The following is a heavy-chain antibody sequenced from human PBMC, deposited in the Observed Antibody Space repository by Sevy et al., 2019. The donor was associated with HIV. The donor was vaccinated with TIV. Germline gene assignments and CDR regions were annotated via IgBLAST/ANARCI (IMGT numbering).Heavy chain of an antibody. CDR3: TRRGVGATRNAFDI. V-gene: IGHV3-49*04. J-gene: IGHJ3*02. Sequence: GGSLRLSCTASGFTFGDHAMSWVRQAPGKGLEWVGFMRRKAYGGTTEYAASVKGRFTISRDDYKSIAYLQMISLKTEDTAVYYCTRRGVGATRNAFDIWGQGTMVTVSS. D-gene: IGHD1-26*01. CDR1: GFTFGDHA. CDR2: MRRKAYGGTT.